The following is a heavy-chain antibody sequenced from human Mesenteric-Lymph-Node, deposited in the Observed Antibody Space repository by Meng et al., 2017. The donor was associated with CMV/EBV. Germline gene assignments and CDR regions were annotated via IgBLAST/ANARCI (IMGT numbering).Heavy chain of an antibody. V-gene: IGHV3-7*01. CDR1: GFSLSSYW. CDR2: IKQDDSED. D-gene: IGHD3-22*01. J-gene: IGHJ4*02. Sequence: GESLKISCAASGFSLSSYWMNWVRQAPGKGLEWVANIKQDDSEDYRVDSVRGRFTISRDNSKNTPYLQMNSLRAEDTAVYYCAKDGRLYDSSGYYLDYWGQGTLVTVSS. CDR3: AKDGRLYDSSGYYLDY.